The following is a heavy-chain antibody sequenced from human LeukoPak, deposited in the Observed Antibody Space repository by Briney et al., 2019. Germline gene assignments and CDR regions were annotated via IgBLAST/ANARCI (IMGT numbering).Heavy chain of an antibody. J-gene: IGHJ3*02. D-gene: IGHD6-19*01. CDR2: IYYSGST. Sequence: PSETLSLTCTVSGGSISSYYWSWIRQPPGKGLEWIGCIYYSGSTNYNPSLKSRVTISVDTSKNQFSLKLSSVTAADTAVYYCARDKEGSFDAFDIWGQGTMVTVSS. CDR3: ARDKEGSFDAFDI. CDR1: GGSISSYY. V-gene: IGHV4-59*01.